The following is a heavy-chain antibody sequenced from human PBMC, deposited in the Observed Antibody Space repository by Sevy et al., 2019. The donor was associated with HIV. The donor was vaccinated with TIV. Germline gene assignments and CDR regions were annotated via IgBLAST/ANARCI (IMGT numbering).Heavy chain of an antibody. CDR1: GFTFSSYA. Sequence: GGSLRLSCAASGFTFSSYAMHWVRQAPGKGLEWVAVISYDGSNKYYAHSVKGRFTISRDNSKNTLYLQMNSLRAEDTAVYYCARGDVDTAMVTTRYYYGMDVWGQGTTVTVSS. D-gene: IGHD5-18*01. V-gene: IGHV3-30-3*01. CDR2: ISYDGSNK. J-gene: IGHJ6*02. CDR3: ARGDVDTAMVTTRYYYGMDV.